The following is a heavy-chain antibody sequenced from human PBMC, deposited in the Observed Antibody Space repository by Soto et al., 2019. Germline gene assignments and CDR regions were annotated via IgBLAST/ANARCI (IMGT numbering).Heavy chain of an antibody. J-gene: IGHJ4*02. D-gene: IGHD2-21*01. V-gene: IGHV4-59*01. CDR3: ARSSDGYNLNLLDQ. Sequence: QVQLQVSGPGLVKPSATLSLSCTVSTGSTTSFYWSWIRQPPGKGLQWLGYFFYTGSTNPNPSLLRRVTISIDMSSNQFSLRLSSVTAAHTFMYYCARSSDGYNLNLLDQWGQVLLVAVS. CDR1: TGSTTSFY. CDR2: FFYTGST.